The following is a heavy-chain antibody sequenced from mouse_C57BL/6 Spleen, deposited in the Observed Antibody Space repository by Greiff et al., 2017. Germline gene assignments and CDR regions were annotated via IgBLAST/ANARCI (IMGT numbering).Heavy chain of an antibody. CDR3: TRVYSSYFDV. CDR1: GFNIKDDY. D-gene: IGHD2-1*01. V-gene: IGHV14-4*01. J-gene: IGHJ1*03. Sequence: EVQLQQSGAELVRPGASVKLSCTASGFNIKDDYMHWVKQRPEQGLEWIGWIDPENGDTEYASKFQGKATITADTSSNTAYLQLSSLTSEDTAVYYCTRVYSSYFDVWGTGTTVTVSS. CDR2: IDPENGDT.